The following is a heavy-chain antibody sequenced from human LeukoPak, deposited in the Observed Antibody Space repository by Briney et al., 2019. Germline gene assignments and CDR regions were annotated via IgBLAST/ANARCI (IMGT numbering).Heavy chain of an antibody. Sequence: GGSLRLSCAASGFTFSTYSMNWVRQAPGKGLEWASPISGSISYIYYADSLKGRFTISRDNAKNSLYLQMNSLRAEDTAVYYCARSDGLDYWGQGTLVTVSS. CDR2: ISGSISYI. V-gene: IGHV3-21*01. J-gene: IGHJ4*02. D-gene: IGHD5-24*01. CDR1: GFTFSTYS. CDR3: ARSDGLDY.